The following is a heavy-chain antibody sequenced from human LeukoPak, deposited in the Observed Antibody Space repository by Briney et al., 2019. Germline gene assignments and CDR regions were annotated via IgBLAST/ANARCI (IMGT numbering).Heavy chain of an antibody. CDR1: GYTFTGYY. CDR3: ARDEMQGYDY. Sequence: GASVKVSCKASGYTFTGYYMHWVRQAPGQGLEWMGWINPNSGGTNYAQKLQGRVTITADKSTSTAYMELSSLRSEDTAVYYCARDEMQGYDYWGQGTLVTVSS. J-gene: IGHJ4*02. D-gene: IGHD2-15*01. V-gene: IGHV1-2*02. CDR2: INPNSGGT.